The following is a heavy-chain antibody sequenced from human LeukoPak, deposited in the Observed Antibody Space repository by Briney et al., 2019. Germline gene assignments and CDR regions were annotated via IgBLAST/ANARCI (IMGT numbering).Heavy chain of an antibody. CDR3: AISVREDVWFGEFQDV. D-gene: IGHD3-10*01. CDR2: INWNGGST. Sequence: PGGSLRLSCAASGFTFDDYGMSWVRQAPGKGLEWVSGINWNGGSTGYADSVKGRFTISRDNAKNSLYLQMNSLRAEDTAVYYCAISVREDVWFGEFQDVWGQGTTVTVSS. J-gene: IGHJ6*02. CDR1: GFTFDDYG. V-gene: IGHV3-20*04.